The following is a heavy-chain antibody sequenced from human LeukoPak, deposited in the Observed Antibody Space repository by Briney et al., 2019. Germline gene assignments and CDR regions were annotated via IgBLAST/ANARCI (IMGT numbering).Heavy chain of an antibody. D-gene: IGHD3-22*01. V-gene: IGHV3-53*01. CDR1: GFTVSSNY. CDR2: IYSGGST. Sequence: GGSQRLSCAASGFTVSSNYMSWVRQAPGKGLEWVSVIYSGGSTYYADSVKGRFTISRDNSKNTLYLQMNSLRAEDTAVYYCARVSHYDSSGYYFDYWGQGTLVTVSS. CDR3: ARVSHYDSSGYYFDY. J-gene: IGHJ4*02.